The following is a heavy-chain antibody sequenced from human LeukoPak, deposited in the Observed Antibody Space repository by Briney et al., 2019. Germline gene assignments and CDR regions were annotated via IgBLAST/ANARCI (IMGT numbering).Heavy chain of an antibody. CDR1: GGSFSGYY. J-gene: IGHJ3*02. CDR2: INHSGST. V-gene: IGHV4-34*09. D-gene: IGHD5-12*01. CDR3: ARDSGYDSSNAFDI. Sequence: SETLSLTCAVYGGSFSGYYWSWIRQPPGKGLEWIGEINHSGSTNYNPSLKSRVTISVDTSKNQFSLKLSSVTAADTAVYYCARDSGYDSSNAFDIWGQGTMVTVSS.